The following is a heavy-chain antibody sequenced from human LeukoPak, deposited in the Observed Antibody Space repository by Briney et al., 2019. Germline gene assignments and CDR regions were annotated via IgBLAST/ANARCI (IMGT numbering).Heavy chain of an antibody. CDR2: ISGSTSYI. J-gene: IGHJ4*02. CDR1: AFTFRTYS. CDR3: ARGSDFVWGSYRPYFDY. Sequence: GGSLRLSCVASAFTFRTYSMHLVRQAPGKGLEWVSSISGSTSYIYYADSVRGRFTISRDNANNSLYLQMNSLRAEDAAVYYCARGSDFVWGSYRPYFDYWGQGTLVTVSS. V-gene: IGHV3-21*01. D-gene: IGHD3-16*02.